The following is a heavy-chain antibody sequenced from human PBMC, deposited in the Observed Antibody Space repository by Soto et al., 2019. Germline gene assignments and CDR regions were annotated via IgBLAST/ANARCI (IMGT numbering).Heavy chain of an antibody. CDR2: ISSSSSTI. CDR3: ALLSYYGSGSYYESRVFDY. J-gene: IGHJ4*02. CDR1: GFTFSSYS. Sequence: GGSLRLSCAASGFTFSSYSMNWVRQAPGKGLEWVSYISSSSSTIYYADSVKGRFTISRDNAKNSLYLQMNSLRAEDTAVYYCALLSYYGSGSYYESRVFDYWGQGTLVTVSS. D-gene: IGHD3-10*01. V-gene: IGHV3-48*01.